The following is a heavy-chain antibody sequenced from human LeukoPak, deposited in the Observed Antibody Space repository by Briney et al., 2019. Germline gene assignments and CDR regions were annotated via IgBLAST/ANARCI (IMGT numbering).Heavy chain of an antibody. CDR1: GFAFSAYS. J-gene: IGHJ3*02. CDR3: ATVTDISVIARGPFDI. V-gene: IGHV3-21*01. CDR2: ISSNSKYI. D-gene: IGHD3-22*01. Sequence: GGSLRLSCAASGFAFSAYSMNWVRQAPGKGLEWVSSISSNSKYIYYADSLKGRFTVSRDNAKISLYLQMNTLRADDTAVYYCATVTDISVIARGPFDIWGQGTMVTVSS.